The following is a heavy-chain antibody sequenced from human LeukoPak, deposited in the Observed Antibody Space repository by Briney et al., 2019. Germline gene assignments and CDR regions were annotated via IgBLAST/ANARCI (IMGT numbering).Heavy chain of an antibody. Sequence: QPGRSLRLSCAASGFTFSSYAMHRVRQAPGKGLEWVAVISYDGSNKYYADSVKGRFTISRDNSKNTLYLQMNSLRAEDTAVYYCARPYYYDSSGYYLDAFDIWGQGTMVTVSS. CDR3: ARPYYYDSSGYYLDAFDI. D-gene: IGHD3-22*01. J-gene: IGHJ3*02. V-gene: IGHV3-30*04. CDR1: GFTFSSYA. CDR2: ISYDGSNK.